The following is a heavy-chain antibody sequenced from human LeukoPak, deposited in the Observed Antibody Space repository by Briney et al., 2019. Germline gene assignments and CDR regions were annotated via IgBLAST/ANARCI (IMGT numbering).Heavy chain of an antibody. V-gene: IGHV3-33*01. Sequence: GRSLRLSCAASGFTFSSHGFYWVRQAPGRGLEWVALIWYDGSKKYYVDSVKGRFTISRDNSKNTVYLQMNSLRAEDTAVCYCARDKSYNGLDVWGQGTTVTVSS. CDR2: IWYDGSKK. J-gene: IGHJ6*02. CDR1: GFTFSSHG. CDR3: ARDKSYNGLDV.